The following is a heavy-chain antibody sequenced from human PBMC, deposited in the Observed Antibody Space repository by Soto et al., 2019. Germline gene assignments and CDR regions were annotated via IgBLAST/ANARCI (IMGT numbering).Heavy chain of an antibody. CDR2: ISSSSSYI. CDR1: VFTFSSYS. J-gene: IGHJ6*03. D-gene: IGHD1-1*01. CDR3: ARDFNENYYYYYMDV. Sequence: GXSLRLSCPASVFTFSSYSINWVDQAPGKGLEWVSSISSSSSYIYYADSVKGRFTISRDNAKNSLYLQMNSLRAEDTAVYYCARDFNENYYYYYMDVWGKGTTVTVSS. V-gene: IGHV3-21*01.